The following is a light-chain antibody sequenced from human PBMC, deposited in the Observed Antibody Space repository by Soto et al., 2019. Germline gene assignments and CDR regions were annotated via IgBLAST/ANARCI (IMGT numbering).Light chain of an antibody. J-gene: IGKJ4*01. Sequence: EIVLTQSPATVSLSPGERATLSCRASQRVSDYLAWYQHKPGQAPRLLISDASNRAAGIPARFGGSGSDTDFTLTISSLEPEDSAAYYCQQLSNWPLTFGGGTKVEIK. CDR2: DAS. V-gene: IGKV3-11*01. CDR3: QQLSNWPLT. CDR1: QRVSDY.